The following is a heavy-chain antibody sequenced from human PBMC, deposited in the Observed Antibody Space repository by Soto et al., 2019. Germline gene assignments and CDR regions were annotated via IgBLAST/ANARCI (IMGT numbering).Heavy chain of an antibody. J-gene: IGHJ4*02. CDR2: INPYNGNT. Sequence: GQGLEWMGWINPYNGNTNYAQELQGRVTMTTDTSTSTVFMELRSLRSDDTAVFYCAKDILADYRPIMAYWGQGTPVTVSS. V-gene: IGHV1-18*01. CDR3: AKDILADYRPIMAY. D-gene: IGHD4-17*01.